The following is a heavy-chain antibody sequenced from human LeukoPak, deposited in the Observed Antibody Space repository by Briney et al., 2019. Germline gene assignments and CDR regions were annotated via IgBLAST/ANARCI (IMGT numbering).Heavy chain of an antibody. CDR1: GGSISSGGYY. CDR2: IYHSGST. Sequence: SETLSLTCTVSGGSISSGGYYWSWIRQPPGKGLEWIGYIYHSGSTYYNPSLKSRVTISVDTSKNQFSLKLSSVTAADTAVYYCARVKYSSSWYENWGQGTLVTVSS. CDR3: ARVKYSSSWYEN. D-gene: IGHD6-13*01. V-gene: IGHV4-30-2*05. J-gene: IGHJ4*02.